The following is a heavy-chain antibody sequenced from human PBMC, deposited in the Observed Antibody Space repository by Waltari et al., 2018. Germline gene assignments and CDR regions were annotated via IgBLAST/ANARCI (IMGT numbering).Heavy chain of an antibody. D-gene: IGHD1-26*01. V-gene: IGHV4-38-2*01. Sequence: QVQLQESGPGLVKPSETLSLTCAVSGYSISIGYYWGWIRQPPGKGLEWIGTIYHSGNTYYNPSLKSRVTISVDTSENQFSLKLTSVTAADTAVYYCARKYSGSLDPFDYWGQGTLVTVSS. J-gene: IGHJ4*02. CDR2: IYHSGNT. CDR3: ARKYSGSLDPFDY. CDR1: GYSISIGYY.